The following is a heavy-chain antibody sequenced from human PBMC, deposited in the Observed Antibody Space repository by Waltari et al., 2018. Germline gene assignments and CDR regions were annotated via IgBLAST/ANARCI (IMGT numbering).Heavy chain of an antibody. D-gene: IGHD3-10*01. Sequence: QVQLVQSGAEVKKPGSSVKVSCKASGGTFSSYAISWVRPAPGPGLEWMGGIIPIVGTANYAQKVQGRVTITADKSTSTAYMELSSLRSEDTAVYYCARDLVGHSGDRGASSYWYFDLWGRGTLVTVSS. CDR1: GGTFSSYA. V-gene: IGHV1-69*14. CDR2: IIPIVGTA. J-gene: IGHJ2*01. CDR3: ARDLVGHSGDRGASSYWYFDL.